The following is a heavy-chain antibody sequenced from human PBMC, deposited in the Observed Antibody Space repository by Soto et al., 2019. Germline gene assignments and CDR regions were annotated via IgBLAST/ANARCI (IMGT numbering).Heavy chain of an antibody. Sequence: SVKVSCKASGGTFSSYAISWVRQAPGQGLEWMGGIIPIFGTANYAQKFQGRVTITADESTSTAYMELSSLRSEDTAVYYCAEMEYQLLLGPQRDYYGMDVWGQGTTVTVSS. CDR2: IIPIFGTA. D-gene: IGHD2-2*01. V-gene: IGHV1-69*13. CDR3: AEMEYQLLLGPQRDYYGMDV. J-gene: IGHJ6*02. CDR1: GGTFSSYA.